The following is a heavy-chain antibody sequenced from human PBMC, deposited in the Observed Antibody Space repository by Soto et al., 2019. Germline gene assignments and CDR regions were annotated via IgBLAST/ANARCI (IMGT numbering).Heavy chain of an antibody. CDR2: ISYDGSNK. V-gene: IGHV3-30*18. CDR3: AKDPRHIVLMVYANGDSYYGMDV. D-gene: IGHD2-8*01. J-gene: IGHJ6*02. CDR1: GFTFSSYG. Sequence: PXEFLSLSCAASGFTFSSYGMHWVRQAPGKGLEWVAVISYDGSNKYYADSVKGRFTISRDNSKNTLYLQMNSLRAEDTAVYYCAKDPRHIVLMVYANGDSYYGMDVWGQGTTVTVSS.